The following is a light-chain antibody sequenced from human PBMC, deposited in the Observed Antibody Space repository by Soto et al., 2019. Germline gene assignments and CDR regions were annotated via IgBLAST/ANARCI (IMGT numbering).Light chain of an antibody. J-gene: IGLJ2*01. CDR2: EVS. V-gene: IGLV2-23*02. CDR1: SSDVGSHNF. Sequence: QSVLTQPASVSGSPGQSITISCTGTSSDVGSHNFVSWYQQRPGKAPELMIFEVSKRPSGVSNRFSGSKSGNTASLTISGLQAEDEADYYCYSYVGSISFGGGTKLTVL. CDR3: YSYVGSIS.